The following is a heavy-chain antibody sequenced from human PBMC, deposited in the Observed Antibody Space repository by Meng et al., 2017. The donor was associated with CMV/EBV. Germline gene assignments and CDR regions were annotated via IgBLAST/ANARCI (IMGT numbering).Heavy chain of an antibody. CDR1: GGSISSSSYY. CDR3: ASLAGDY. D-gene: IGHD3-10*01. J-gene: IGHJ4*02. Sequence: RLQLQESGPGRWKPSEPLSLTCTVSGGSISSSSYYWGWIRQPPGKGLEWIGSIYYSGSTYYNPSLKSRVTISVDTSKNQFSLKLSSVTAADTAVYYCASLAGDYWGQGTLVTVSS. V-gene: IGHV4-39*06. CDR2: IYYSGST.